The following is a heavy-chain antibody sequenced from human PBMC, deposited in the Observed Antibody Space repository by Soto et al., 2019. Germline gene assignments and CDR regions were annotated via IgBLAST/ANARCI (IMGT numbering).Heavy chain of an antibody. Sequence: QVQLVQSGPEVKKPGASVKVSCKASGYTFNTYGISWVRQAPGQGLEWMGWLSAYNGNINYAQKLQGRVTMTTDTSTSTAYMELRSLTSDDTAVYYCARVVTYYDSSGYYYGPFDSWGQGTLVTVSS. J-gene: IGHJ4*02. D-gene: IGHD3-22*01. V-gene: IGHV1-18*01. CDR2: LSAYNGNI. CDR3: ARVVTYYDSSGYYYGPFDS. CDR1: GYTFNTYG.